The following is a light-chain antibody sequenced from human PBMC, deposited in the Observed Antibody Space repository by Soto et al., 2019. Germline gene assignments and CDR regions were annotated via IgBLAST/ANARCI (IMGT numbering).Light chain of an antibody. CDR1: QGVTTN. CDR2: DVS. CDR3: QQYNNWPCS. Sequence: EIVMKQSPGTPSVSPGDRATLSCRAGQGVTTNFAWYQQKSGQSPRLLIYDVSIRATGVPARFSGTGSETDFTLTISGLQSEDSSVYFCQQYNNWPCSFGQGTRLDIK. V-gene: IGKV3-15*01. J-gene: IGKJ5*01.